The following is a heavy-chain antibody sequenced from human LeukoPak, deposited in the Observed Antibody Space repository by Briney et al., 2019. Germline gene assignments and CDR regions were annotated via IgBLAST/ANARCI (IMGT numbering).Heavy chain of an antibody. CDR2: IYYSGST. CDR3: ARGPIAVANP. CDR1: GGSISSSSSY. V-gene: IGHV4-39*07. Sequence: SETLSLTCTVSGGSISSSSSYWGWIRPPPGKGLEWIGSIYYSGSTYYNPSLKSRVTISVDTSKNQFSLKLSSVTAADTAVYYCARGPIAVANPWGQGTLVTVSS. D-gene: IGHD6-19*01. J-gene: IGHJ5*02.